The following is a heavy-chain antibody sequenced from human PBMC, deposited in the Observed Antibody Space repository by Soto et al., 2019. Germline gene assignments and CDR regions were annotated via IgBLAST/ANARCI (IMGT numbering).Heavy chain of an antibody. Sequence: GGSLRLSCAASGFTFSTYGMHWVRQAPGKGLEWVSYIRSSSSNKYYADSVKGRFTISRDNAKNSLYLQMNSLRAEDTAVYYCARSIVVVTALDYWGQGTLVTVSS. V-gene: IGHV3-48*01. CDR1: GFTFSTYG. CDR3: ARSIVVVTALDY. CDR2: IRSSSSNK. J-gene: IGHJ4*02. D-gene: IGHD2-21*02.